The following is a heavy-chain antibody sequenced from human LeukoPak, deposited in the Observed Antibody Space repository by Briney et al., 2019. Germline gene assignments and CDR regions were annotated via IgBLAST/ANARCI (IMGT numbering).Heavy chain of an antibody. V-gene: IGHV3-33*01. CDR3: ARDQRPGWGEYFQH. D-gene: IGHD3-16*01. Sequence: GGSLRLSCAASGFTFSSYGMHWVRQAPGKGLEWVAVIWYDGSNKYYADSVKGRFTISGDNSKNTVYLQMNSLRVEDTAVYYCARDQRPGWGEYFQHWGQGTLVTVSS. CDR2: IWYDGSNK. J-gene: IGHJ1*01. CDR1: GFTFSSYG.